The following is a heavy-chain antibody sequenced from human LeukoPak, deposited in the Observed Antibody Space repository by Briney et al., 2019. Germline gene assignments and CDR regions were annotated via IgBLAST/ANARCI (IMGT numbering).Heavy chain of an antibody. CDR1: GDSINDYY. Sequence: SETLSLTCTVSGDSINDYYWGWIRQPPGKGLEWIGYIYFTGSTRYNPSLESRVTISVDTSKNQFSLKLSSVTAADTAVYYCARRPGEYGGNDFDYWGQGTLVTVSS. D-gene: IGHD4/OR15-4a*01. CDR3: ARRPGEYGGNDFDY. CDR2: IYFTGST. V-gene: IGHV4-59*08. J-gene: IGHJ4*02.